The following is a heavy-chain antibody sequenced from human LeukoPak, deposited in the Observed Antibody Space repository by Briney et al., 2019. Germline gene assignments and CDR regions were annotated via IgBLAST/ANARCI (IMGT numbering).Heavy chain of an antibody. CDR3: ARRGYHDSSGYDY. V-gene: IGHV3-21*01. CDR2: ISGSSTDI. CDR1: GFTFSSYS. D-gene: IGHD3-22*01. Sequence: GGSLRLSCAASGFTFSSYSMNWVRQAPGKGLEWVSSISGSSTDIYYADSVKGRFTISRDNAKNSLYLQINSLRAEDTAIYYCARRGYHDSSGYDYWGQGTLVTVSS. J-gene: IGHJ4*02.